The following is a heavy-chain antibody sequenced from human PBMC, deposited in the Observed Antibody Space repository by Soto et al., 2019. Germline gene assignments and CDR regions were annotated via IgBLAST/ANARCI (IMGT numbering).Heavy chain of an antibody. CDR3: AKDHLTTTVTTVGY. CDR1: GFTFSNYG. Sequence: QVQLVESGGGVVQPGRSLRLSCAASGFTFSNYGMHWVRQAPGKGLAWVAVISYHGSDKYYADSVKGRFTISRDNSKNPLYLQMDSLRAEATAVYYCAKDHLTTTVTTVGYWGQGTLVTVSS. V-gene: IGHV3-30*18. J-gene: IGHJ4*02. D-gene: IGHD4-17*01. CDR2: ISYHGSDK.